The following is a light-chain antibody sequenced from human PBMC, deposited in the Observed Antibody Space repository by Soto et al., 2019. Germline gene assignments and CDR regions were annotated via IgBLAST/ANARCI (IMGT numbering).Light chain of an antibody. Sequence: DVPMTQSPSTLSASVGDRVTITCRASQSISSWLAWYQQKPGKAPKLLIYDASSLESGVPSRFSGSGSGTEFTLTISSLQPDDFATYYCQQYNSYSWTCGQGTKAEIK. J-gene: IGKJ1*01. V-gene: IGKV1-5*01. CDR3: QQYNSYSWT. CDR2: DAS. CDR1: QSISSW.